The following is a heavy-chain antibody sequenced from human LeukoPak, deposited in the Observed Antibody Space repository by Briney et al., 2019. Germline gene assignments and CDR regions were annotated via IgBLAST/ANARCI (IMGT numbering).Heavy chain of an antibody. CDR2: ISYDGSNK. CDR3: CMLRGSGWYKFDY. D-gene: IGHD6-19*01. Sequence: GGSLRLSCAASGFTFSSYAMHWVRQAPGKGLEWVAVISYDGSNKYYADSVKGRFTISRDNSKNTLYLQMNSLRAEDTAVYYCCMLRGSGWYKFDYWGQGTLVTVSS. J-gene: IGHJ4*02. CDR1: GFTFSSYA. V-gene: IGHV3-30-3*01.